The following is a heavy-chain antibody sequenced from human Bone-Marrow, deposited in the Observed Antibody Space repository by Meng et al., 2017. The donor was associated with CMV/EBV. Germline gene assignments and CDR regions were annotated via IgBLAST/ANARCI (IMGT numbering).Heavy chain of an antibody. CDR3: ATDGWAKWIAVAGMDV. Sequence: SETLSLTCTVSGGSISSSSYYWGWIRQPPGKGLEWIGSIYYSGSTYYNPSLKSRVTISVDTSKNQFSLKLSSVTAADTAVYYCATDGWAKWIAVAGMDVCGQGTTVTVSS. CDR1: GGSISSSSYY. CDR2: IYYSGST. V-gene: IGHV4-39*02. J-gene: IGHJ6*02. D-gene: IGHD6-19*01.